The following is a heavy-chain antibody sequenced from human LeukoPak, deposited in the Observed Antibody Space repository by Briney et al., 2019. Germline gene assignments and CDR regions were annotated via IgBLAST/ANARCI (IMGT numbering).Heavy chain of an antibody. CDR3: ARDWYYYDSSGYRGAFDI. CDR1: GGSISSYY. Sequence: SETLSLTCTVSGGSISSYYWSWIRQPAGKGLEWIGRIYTSGSTNYIPSLKSRVTMSVDTPKNQFSLKLSSVTAADTAVYYCARDWYYYDSSGYRGAFDIWGQGTMVTVSS. CDR2: IYTSGST. J-gene: IGHJ3*02. V-gene: IGHV4-4*07. D-gene: IGHD3-22*01.